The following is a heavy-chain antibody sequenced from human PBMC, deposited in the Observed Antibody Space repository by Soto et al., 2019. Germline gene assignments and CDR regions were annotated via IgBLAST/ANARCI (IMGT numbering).Heavy chain of an antibody. CDR2: IIPIFGTA. CDR1: GGTFSSYA. D-gene: IGHD2-15*01. Sequence: QVQLVQSGAEVKKPGSSVKVSCKASGGTFSSYAISWVRQAPGQGLEWMGGIIPIFGTANYAQKFQGRVTITADESTSTAYMELSSLRSQDTAVYYCAGDLGYCSAGSCPFDIWGQGTMVTVSS. CDR3: AGDLGYCSAGSCPFDI. V-gene: IGHV1-69*01. J-gene: IGHJ3*02.